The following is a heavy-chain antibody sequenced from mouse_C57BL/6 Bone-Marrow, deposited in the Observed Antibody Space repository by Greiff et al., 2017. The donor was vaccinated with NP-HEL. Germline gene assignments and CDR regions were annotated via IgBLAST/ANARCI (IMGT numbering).Heavy chain of an antibody. D-gene: IGHD1-1*01. CDR1: GYTFTDYY. V-gene: IGHV1-26*01. CDR3: ARSGIYYYGSSWYFDV. J-gene: IGHJ1*03. Sequence: VQLQQSGPELVKPGASVKISCKASGYTFTDYYMNWVKQSHGKSLEWIGDINPNNGGTSYNQKFKGKATLTVDKSSSTAYMELRSLTSEDSAVYYCARSGIYYYGSSWYFDVWGTGTTVTVSS. CDR2: INPNNGGT.